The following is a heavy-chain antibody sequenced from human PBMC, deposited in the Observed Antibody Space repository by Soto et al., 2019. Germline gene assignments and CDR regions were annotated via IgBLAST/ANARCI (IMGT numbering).Heavy chain of an antibody. CDR3: VREPKLTSVTAFDY. CDR2: IRNKENGYTI. V-gene: IGHV3-72*01. Sequence: EVQLVESGGGLVQPGGSLSLSCAASGFIFSDHYMDWVRQAPGKGPEWVGRIRNKENGYTIEYAESVKGRFIISRDNLENSLHLQMTSLRAEDTAVYYCVREPKLTSVTAFDYWGQGTLVTVSS. CDR1: GFIFSDHY. D-gene: IGHD4-17*01. J-gene: IGHJ4*02.